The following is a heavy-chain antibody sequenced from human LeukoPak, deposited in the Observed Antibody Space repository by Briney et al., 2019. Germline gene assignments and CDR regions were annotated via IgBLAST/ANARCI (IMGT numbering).Heavy chain of an antibody. D-gene: IGHD3-22*01. CDR1: GYTFTSYD. CDR2: INPNSGGT. J-gene: IGHJ6*02. Sequence: ASVKVSCKASGYTFTSYDINWVRQAPGQGLEWMGWINPNSGGTNYAQKFQGRVTMTRDTSISTAYMELSRLRSDGTAVYYCARAFYYDSSGYYVYGMDVWGQGTTVTVSS. V-gene: IGHV1-2*02. CDR3: ARAFYYDSSGYYVYGMDV.